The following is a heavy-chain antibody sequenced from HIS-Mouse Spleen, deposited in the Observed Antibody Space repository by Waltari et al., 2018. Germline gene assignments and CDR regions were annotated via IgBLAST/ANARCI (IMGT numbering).Heavy chain of an antibody. J-gene: IGHJ4*02. CDR1: GFTFSNAW. V-gene: IGHV3-15*01. CDR2: SKSKTDGGTT. Sequence: EVQLVESGGGLVKPGGSLRLSCAASGFTFSNAWMSWVRQAPGKGVAWFGRSKSKTDGGTTDYAAHVKGRFTISRDDSKNTLYLQMNSLKTEDTAVYYCTTDKIYWGQGTLVTVSS. CDR3: TTDKIY.